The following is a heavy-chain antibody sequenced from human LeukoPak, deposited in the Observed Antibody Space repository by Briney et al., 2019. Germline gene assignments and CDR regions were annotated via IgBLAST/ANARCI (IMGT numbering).Heavy chain of an antibody. CDR2: ISGSGGST. J-gene: IGHJ4*02. D-gene: IGHD5-18*01. V-gene: IGHV3-23*01. Sequence: PGGSLRLSCAASGFTFSSYAMSWVRQAPGKGLEWVSAISGSGGSTYYADSVKGRFTISRDNSKNTLYLQMNSLRAEDTAVYYCAEGASGYSYGDGDELDYWGQGTLVTVSS. CDR1: GFTFSSYA. CDR3: AEGASGYSYGDGDELDY.